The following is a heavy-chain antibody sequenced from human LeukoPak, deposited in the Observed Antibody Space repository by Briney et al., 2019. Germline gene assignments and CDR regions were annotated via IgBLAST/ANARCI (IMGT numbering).Heavy chain of an antibody. CDR1: GFTFSSYA. CDR2: VNQGGTQN. J-gene: IGHJ6*03. CDR3: AREHYFYYLDA. Sequence: GRSLRLSCAASGFTFSSYAMHWVRQAPGKGLEWVAIVNQGGTQNYYVDSVKGRFTISRDNAENSLYLQMNSLRAEDTAVYYCAREHYFYYLDAWGKGTTVTISS. V-gene: IGHV3-7*01.